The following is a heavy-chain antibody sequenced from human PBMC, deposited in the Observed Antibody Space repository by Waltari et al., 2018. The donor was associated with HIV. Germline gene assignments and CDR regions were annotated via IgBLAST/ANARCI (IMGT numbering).Heavy chain of an antibody. CDR3: ARVRMGAGDAFDV. Sequence: LVQSGEEVKTPGQSLKITCKADGCSFVSFWIGRVRQTPGKGLEWVGNIYPADSDTKYSPTFEGQVTMSRDETVNTAYLQWRRLKSSDTGTYFCARVRMGAGDAFDVWGQGTTVTVSS. CDR2: IYPADSDT. V-gene: IGHV5-51*01. J-gene: IGHJ3*01. D-gene: IGHD1-26*01. CDR1: GCSFVSFW.